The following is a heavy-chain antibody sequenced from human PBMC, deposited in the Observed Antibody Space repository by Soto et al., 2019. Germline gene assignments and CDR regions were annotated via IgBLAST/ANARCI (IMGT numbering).Heavy chain of an antibody. V-gene: IGHV1-69*05. CDR1: GGTFSSYA. CDR2: IIPIFGTA. Sequence: SVKVSCKASGGTFSSYAISWVRQAPGQGLEWMGGIIPIFGTANYAQKFQGRVTMTRDTSTSTVYMELSSLRSEDTAVYYCARVPDVDTAMVHWFDPWGQGTLVTVSS. CDR3: ARVPDVDTAMVHWFDP. J-gene: IGHJ5*02. D-gene: IGHD5-18*01.